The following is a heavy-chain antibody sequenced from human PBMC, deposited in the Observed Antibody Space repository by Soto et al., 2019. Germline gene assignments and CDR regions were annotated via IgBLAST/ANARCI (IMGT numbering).Heavy chain of an antibody. D-gene: IGHD3-10*01. V-gene: IGHV3-21*01. CDR1: GFTFSSYS. J-gene: IGHJ4*02. CDR2: ISSSSSYI. CDR3: ARDSDSSYYFDY. Sequence: GGSLRLSCAASGFTFSSYSMNWVRQAPGKGLEWVSRISSSSSYIYYADSVKGRFTISRDNAKNSLYLQMNSLRAEDTAVYYWARDSDSSYYFDYWGQGTLVTVSS.